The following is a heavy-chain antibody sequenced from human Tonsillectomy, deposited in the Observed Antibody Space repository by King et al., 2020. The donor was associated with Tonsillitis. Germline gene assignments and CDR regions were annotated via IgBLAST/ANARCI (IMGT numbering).Heavy chain of an antibody. CDR3: ARASRTVIPYYYYGMDV. D-gene: IGHD3-16*02. CDR1: GFTFSSYS. Sequence: VQLVESGGGLVKPGGSLRLSCAASGFTFSSYSMNWVRQAPGKGLEWVSSISSSSSYIYYADSVKGRFTISRDNAKNSLYLQMNSLRAEDTAVYYCARASRTVIPYYYYGMDVWGHGTTVTVSS. J-gene: IGHJ6*02. V-gene: IGHV3-21*01. CDR2: ISSSSSYI.